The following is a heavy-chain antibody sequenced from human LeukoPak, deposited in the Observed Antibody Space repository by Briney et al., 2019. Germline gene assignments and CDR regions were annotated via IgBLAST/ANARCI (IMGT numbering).Heavy chain of an antibody. J-gene: IGHJ4*02. D-gene: IGHD3-22*01. CDR3: ARQEYYYDSSGYYYEFGY. CDR2: IYPGDSDT. Sequence: GESLKISCKGSGYSFTSYWIGWVRQMPGKGLEWMGIIYPGDSDTRYSPSFQGQVTISADKSISTAYLQWSSLKASDTAMYYCARQEYYYDSSGYYYEFGYWGQGTLVTVSS. CDR1: GYSFTSYW. V-gene: IGHV5-51*01.